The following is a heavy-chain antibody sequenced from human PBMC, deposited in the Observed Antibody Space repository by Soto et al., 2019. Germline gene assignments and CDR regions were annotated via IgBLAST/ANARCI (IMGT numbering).Heavy chain of an antibody. CDR3: ATDLEMAAAALNP. D-gene: IGHD6-13*01. Sequence: EASVKVSCKVSGYTLTELSMHWVRQAPGKGLEWMGGFDPEDGETIYAQKFQGRVTMTEDTSTDTAYMELSSLRSEDTAVYYCATDLEMAAAALNPWGQGTLVTVSS. CDR1: GYTLTELS. V-gene: IGHV1-24*01. CDR2: FDPEDGET. J-gene: IGHJ5*02.